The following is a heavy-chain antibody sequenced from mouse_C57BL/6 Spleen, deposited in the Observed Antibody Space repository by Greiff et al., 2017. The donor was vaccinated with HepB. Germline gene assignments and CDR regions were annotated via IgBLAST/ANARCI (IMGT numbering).Heavy chain of an antibody. Sequence: EVKLVESGPELVKPGASVKIPCKASGYTFTDYNMDWVKQSHGKSLEWIGDINPNNGGTIYNQKFKGKATLTVDKSSSTAYMELRSLTSEDTAVYYCARLRRAMDYWGQGTSVTVSS. CDR3: ARLRRAMDY. D-gene: IGHD3-2*02. V-gene: IGHV1-18*01. CDR2: INPNNGGT. J-gene: IGHJ4*01. CDR1: GYTFTDYN.